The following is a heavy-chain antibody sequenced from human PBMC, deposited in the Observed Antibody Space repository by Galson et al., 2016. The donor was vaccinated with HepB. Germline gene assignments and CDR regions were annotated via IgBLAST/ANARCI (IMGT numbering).Heavy chain of an antibody. D-gene: IGHD2-21*01. CDR2: FYPGDSET. CDR1: GYSFASFW. CDR3: SRPRYCGGDCSFPYYFDY. Sequence: QSGAEVKKPGESLKISCKGSGYSFASFWIVWVRQMPGKGLEWMGIFYPGDSETRYSTSFHGQVTFSADKSISAAYLQGNSPKASDPAMYYCSRPRYCGGDCSFPYYFDYWGQGTLVTVSS. V-gene: IGHV5-51*01. J-gene: IGHJ4*02.